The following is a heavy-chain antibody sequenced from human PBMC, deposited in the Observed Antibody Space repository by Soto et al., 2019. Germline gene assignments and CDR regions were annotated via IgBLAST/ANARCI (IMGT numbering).Heavy chain of an antibody. CDR2: ISYSGAT. V-gene: IGHV4-30-4*01. J-gene: IGHJ4*02. D-gene: IGHD6-19*01. CDR3: ARDRRHGTGWNIYFFDY. Sequence: QVQLQESGPGLVKPSQTLSLTCTVSGGSMNSGTYYWSWIRQSPGKGLEWIGYISYSGATSYTPSLTGRVTISADTSKNHFSLRLNSVTAAYAAVYYCARDRRHGTGWNIYFFDYCGQGALVTVSS. CDR1: GGSMNSGTYY.